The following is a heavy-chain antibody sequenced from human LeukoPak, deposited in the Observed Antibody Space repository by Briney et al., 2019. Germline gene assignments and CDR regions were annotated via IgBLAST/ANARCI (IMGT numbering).Heavy chain of an antibody. J-gene: IGHJ4*02. D-gene: IGHD2-15*01. CDR1: GDSVSRNTAG. V-gene: IGHV6-1*01. CDR3: AREARGRPDIVVVVAASLFDY. Sequence: SQTLSLTCAISGDSVSRNTAGWNWIRQSPSRGLEWLGRTYYRSKWYSDFAPSVRSRITINPDTSKNQFSLKLSSVTAADTAVYYCAREARGRPDIVVVVAASLFDYWGQGTLVTVSS. CDR2: TYYRSKWYS.